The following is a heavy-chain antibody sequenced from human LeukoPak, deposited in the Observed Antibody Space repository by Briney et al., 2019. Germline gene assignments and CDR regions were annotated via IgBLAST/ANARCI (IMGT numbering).Heavy chain of an antibody. CDR3: LSDSPVLLWFGESYNYLDV. V-gene: IGHV1-2*02. CDR2: INPNSGGT. J-gene: IGHJ6*03. CDR1: GYTFTGYY. Sequence: ASVKVSCKASGYTFTGYYMHWVRQAPGQGLEWMGWINPNSGGTNYAQKFQGRVTITRDTSTSTAYMEMRRLRSDDTGLYYCLSDSPVLLWFGESYNYLDVWGKGTTVTVSS. D-gene: IGHD3-10*01.